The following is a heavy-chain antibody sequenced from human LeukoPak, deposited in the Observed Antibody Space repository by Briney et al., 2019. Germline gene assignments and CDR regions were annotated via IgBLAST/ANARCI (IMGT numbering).Heavy chain of an antibody. J-gene: IGHJ5*02. V-gene: IGHV1-18*01. D-gene: IGHD5-12*01. CDR1: GYTFTSYG. CDR3: ARTAIVAPDWGDWFDP. Sequence: ASVKVSCKASGYTFTSYGISWVRQAPGQGLEWMGWISVYNGNTNYAQKFQGRVTMTTDTSTSTAYMELRSLRSDDTAVYFCARTAIVAPDWGDWFDPWGQGTLVTVSS. CDR2: ISVYNGNT.